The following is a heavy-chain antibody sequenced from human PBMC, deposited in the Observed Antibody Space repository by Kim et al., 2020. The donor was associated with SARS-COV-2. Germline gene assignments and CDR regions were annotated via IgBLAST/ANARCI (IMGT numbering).Heavy chain of an antibody. CDR1: GFTFSSYW. CDR3: ARVSRGYSGYIGGIDY. J-gene: IGHJ4*02. CDR2: INSDGSST. D-gene: IGHD5-12*01. Sequence: GGSLRLSCAASGFTFSSYWMHWVHQAPGKGLVWVSRINSDGSSTSYADSVKGRFTISRDNAKNTLYLQMNSLRAEDTAVYYCARVSRGYSGYIGGIDYWGQGTLVTVSS. V-gene: IGHV3-74*01.